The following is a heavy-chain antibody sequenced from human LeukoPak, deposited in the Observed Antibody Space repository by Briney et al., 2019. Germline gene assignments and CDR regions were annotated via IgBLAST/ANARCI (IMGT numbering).Heavy chain of an antibody. J-gene: IGHJ6*03. V-gene: IGHV4-38-2*01. Sequence: PSETLSLTCAVSGYSISSGYYWGWIRQPPGKGLEWIGSVYHSGSTYYNPSLKGRVTISVDTSKNQFSLKLSSVTAADTAVYYCARGGCSGGSCYSRQYYYYYYMDVWGKGTTVTVSS. CDR2: VYHSGST. CDR3: ARGGCSGGSCYSRQYYYYYYMDV. D-gene: IGHD2-15*01. CDR1: GYSISSGYY.